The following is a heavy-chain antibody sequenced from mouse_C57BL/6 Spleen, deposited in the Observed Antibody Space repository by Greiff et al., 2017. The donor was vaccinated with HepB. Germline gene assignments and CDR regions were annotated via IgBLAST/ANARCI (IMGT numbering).Heavy chain of an antibody. CDR2: IEPSDSYT. D-gene: IGHD2-10*01. J-gene: IGHJ4*01. CDR3: ARSVTYYGNPSYDMDY. V-gene: IGHV1-69*01. Sequence: QVQLQQPGAELVMPGASVKLSCKVSGYTFTSYWMHWVKQRPGQGLEWIGEIEPSDSYTNYNQKFKGKYTLTVDKSSSTTYMQLSSLTSEDSAVYYCARSVTYYGNPSYDMDYWGQGTSVTVSS. CDR1: GYTFTSYW.